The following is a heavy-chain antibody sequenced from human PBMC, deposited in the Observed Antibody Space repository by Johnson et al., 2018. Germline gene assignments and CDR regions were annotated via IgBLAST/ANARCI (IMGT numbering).Heavy chain of an antibody. Sequence: VQLVESGGGLIQPGGSLRLSCAASGFTVSSNYMSWVRQAPGKGLEWVSVIYSGGSTYYADSVKGRFTMSIDNCKNTRYVHINSLGAEDTAVYYCATSRPYGSGTYAWFGMDVWGQGTTVTVSS. CDR1: GFTVSSNY. V-gene: IGHV3-53*01. CDR2: IYSGGST. CDR3: ATSRPYGSGTYAWFGMDV. J-gene: IGHJ6*02. D-gene: IGHD3-10*01.